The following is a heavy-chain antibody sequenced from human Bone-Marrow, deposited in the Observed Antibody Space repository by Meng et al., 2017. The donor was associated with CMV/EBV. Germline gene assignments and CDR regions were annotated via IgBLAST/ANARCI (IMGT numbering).Heavy chain of an antibody. CDR2: MNPNSGNT. D-gene: IGHD4-17*01. CDR1: GYTFTSYD. V-gene: IGHV1-8*01. Sequence: ASVKVSCKASGYTFTSYDINWVRQATGQGLEWMGWMNPNSGNTGYAQKFQGRVTMTRNTSISTAYMELSSLRSEDTAVYYCARGEGYDYGDSFDYCGQGTLVTVSS. CDR3: ARGEGYDYGDSFDY. J-gene: IGHJ4*02.